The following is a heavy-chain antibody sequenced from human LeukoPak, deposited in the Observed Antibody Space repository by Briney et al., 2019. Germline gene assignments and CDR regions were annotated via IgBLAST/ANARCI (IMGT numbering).Heavy chain of an antibody. CDR3: ARDNSAGEIAWWFDP. CDR2: ISPSGGST. CDR1: GYTFTSNY. Sequence: ASVKVSCKAFGYTFTSNYMHWVRQAPGQGPEWMGVISPSGGSTTYAQKFQGRVTLTRDMSTSTDYLELSSLRSEDTAVYYCARDNSAGEIAWWFDPWGQGTLVTVSS. V-gene: IGHV1-46*01. D-gene: IGHD2-21*01. J-gene: IGHJ5*02.